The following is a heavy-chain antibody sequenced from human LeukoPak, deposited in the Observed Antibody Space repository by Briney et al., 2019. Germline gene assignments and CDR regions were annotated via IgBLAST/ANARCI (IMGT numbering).Heavy chain of an antibody. CDR3: ARAFYRYDILTGYYDYYYFDY. Sequence: GASVKVSCKASGYIFTSYDMHWVRQAPGQRLEWMGWINAGNGNTKYSQKFQGRVTITRDTSASTAYMELSSLRSEDTAVYYCARAFYRYDILTGYYDYYYFDYWGQGTLVTVSS. V-gene: IGHV1-3*01. D-gene: IGHD3-9*01. J-gene: IGHJ4*02. CDR1: GYIFTSYD. CDR2: INAGNGNT.